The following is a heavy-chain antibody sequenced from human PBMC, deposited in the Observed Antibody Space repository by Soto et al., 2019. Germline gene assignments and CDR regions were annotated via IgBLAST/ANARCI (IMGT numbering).Heavy chain of an antibody. CDR2: IYSGGTI. Sequence: EVQVVESGGGLVQPGGSLRLSCAVSGFTVTINYMSWVRQAPGKGLEWVSVIYSGGTIYYADSVKGRFTISRDTPKNTLYLQMNSLRGDDTAVYYCHGYGYWGQGTLVTVSS. D-gene: IGHD5-12*01. V-gene: IGHV3-53*01. CDR3: HGYGY. J-gene: IGHJ4*02. CDR1: GFTVTINY.